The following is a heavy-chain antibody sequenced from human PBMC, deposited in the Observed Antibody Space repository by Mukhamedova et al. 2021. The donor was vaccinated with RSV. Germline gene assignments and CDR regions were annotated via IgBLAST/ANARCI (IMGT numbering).Heavy chain of an antibody. CDR2: ISAYNGNT. D-gene: IGHD6-19*01. Sequence: RQAPGQGLEWMGWISAYNGNTNYAQKLQGRVPMTTHPSTSTAYMELRSLRSDDTAVYYCARARRQWLVVDYWGQGTLVTASS. J-gene: IGHJ4*02. V-gene: IGHV1-18*01. CDR3: ARARRQWLVVDY.